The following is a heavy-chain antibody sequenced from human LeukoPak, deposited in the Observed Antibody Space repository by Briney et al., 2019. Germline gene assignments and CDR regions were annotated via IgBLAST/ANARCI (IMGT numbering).Heavy chain of an antibody. CDR1: GGSISSYY. Sequence: SETLTLTCTVSGGSISSYYWSWIRQPAGKGLEWIGRIYTSGTTNYNPSLKSRVTMSVDTSKNQFSLKLSTVTAADTAVYYCARDDFWSGYYDYWGQGTLVTVSS. CDR3: ARDDFWSGYYDY. J-gene: IGHJ4*02. CDR2: IYTSGTT. V-gene: IGHV4-4*07. D-gene: IGHD3-3*01.